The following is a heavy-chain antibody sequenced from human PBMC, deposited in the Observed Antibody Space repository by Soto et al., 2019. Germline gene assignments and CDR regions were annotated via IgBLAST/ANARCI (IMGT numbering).Heavy chain of an antibody. V-gene: IGHV3-23*01. CDR1: GFTFSSHA. D-gene: IGHD5-12*01. J-gene: IGHJ4*02. Sequence: EVQLLVSGGGLVQPGGSLRLSCAASGFTFSSHAMSWVRQAPGKGLEWVSGISGGSESTYYADSVKGRFTISRDNSKNTLYLQMNSLRAEDTAVYYCARADGYNYGGSGGLNDYWGQGTLATVSS. CDR3: ARADGYNYGGSGGLNDY. CDR2: ISGGSEST.